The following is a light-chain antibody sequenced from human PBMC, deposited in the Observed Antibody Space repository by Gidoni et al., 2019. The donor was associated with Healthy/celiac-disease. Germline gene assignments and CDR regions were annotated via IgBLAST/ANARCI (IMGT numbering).Light chain of an antibody. Sequence: SYELTQPPSVSVSPGQTARLTCSGDGLPKEYTYWYQQKPGQAPVRVLYKDSERPSGIPERFSGSSSGTTVTLTISGVQAEDETVYYCQSTDSSGTYVVFGGGTKLTV. V-gene: IGLV3-25*03. CDR2: KDS. J-gene: IGLJ2*01. CDR3: QSTDSSGTYVV. CDR1: GLPKEY.